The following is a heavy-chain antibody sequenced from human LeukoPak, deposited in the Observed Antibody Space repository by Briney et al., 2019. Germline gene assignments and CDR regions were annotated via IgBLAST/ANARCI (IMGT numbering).Heavy chain of an antibody. Sequence: GGSLRLSCAASGFTFSSYWMSWVRQAPGKGLEWVANIKQDGSEINYVDSVKGRFTISRDDAKNSLSLQMNSLRAEDTAVYYCARDISLPNYDGFDIWGQGTMVTVSS. CDR1: GFTFSSYW. V-gene: IGHV3-7*05. J-gene: IGHJ3*02. D-gene: IGHD5-24*01. CDR3: ARDISLPNYDGFDI. CDR2: IKQDGSEI.